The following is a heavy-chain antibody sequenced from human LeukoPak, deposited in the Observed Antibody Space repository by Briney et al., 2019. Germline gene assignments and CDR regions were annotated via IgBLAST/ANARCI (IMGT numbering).Heavy chain of an antibody. V-gene: IGHV3-23*01. D-gene: IGHD1-26*01. CDR1: GFTFRSYA. Sequence: GGSRRLSCAVSGFTFRSYAMKWVRQAAGKGLEWASAISGSGSSTYYSYSVRGRFTISRDNSKNTLYLQMNSLRAEDTAEYYCAKDGPASWGYFDYWGQGTLVTASS. J-gene: IGHJ4*02. CDR2: ISGSGSST. CDR3: AKDGPASWGYFDY.